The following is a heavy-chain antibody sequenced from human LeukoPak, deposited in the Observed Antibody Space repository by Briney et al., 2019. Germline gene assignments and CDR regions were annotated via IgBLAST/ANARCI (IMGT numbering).Heavy chain of an antibody. CDR2: IVGSGDST. CDR1: GFTFSVYA. V-gene: IGHV3-23*01. Sequence: PGGSLRLSCAASGFTFSVYAMSWVRQAPGKGLEWISTIVGSGDSTWYADSVKGRFSISRDNSKNTLSLQMNSLRAEDTAVYYCAKESTVTPGNVNWFDPWGQGTLVTVSS. J-gene: IGHJ5*02. D-gene: IGHD4-17*01. CDR3: AKESTVTPGNVNWFDP.